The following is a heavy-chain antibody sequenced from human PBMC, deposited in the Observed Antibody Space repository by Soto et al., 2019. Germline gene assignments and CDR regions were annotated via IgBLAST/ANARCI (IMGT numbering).Heavy chain of an antibody. J-gene: IGHJ4*02. Sequence: QVQLQESGPGLVKPSQTLSLTCTVSGGSISSGGYYWSWIRQHPGKGLEWIGYIYYSGSTYYNPSLKSRVTITVDPPKDQFPLKLSSVTGADTAVYYCGRACPAGPPPYYFDYWGQGTLVTVSS. V-gene: IGHV4-31*03. CDR3: GRACPAGPPPYYFDY. CDR2: IYYSGST. CDR1: GGSISSGGYY.